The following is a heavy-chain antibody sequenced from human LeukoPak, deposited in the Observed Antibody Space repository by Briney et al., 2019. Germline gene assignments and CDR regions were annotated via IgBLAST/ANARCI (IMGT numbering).Heavy chain of an antibody. CDR2: VSSDGSID. CDR1: GFTFSNYG. CDR3: AREGMGTTFSAWFDP. V-gene: IGHV3-30*03. Sequence: GGSLRLSCAASGFTFSNYGMHWVCQAPGKGLEWVAVVSSDGSIDYYADSLRGRFTVSRDNSKNTMFLQFNTLRPEDTAVYYCAREGMGTTFSAWFDPWGQGTLVTVSS. D-gene: IGHD1-7*01. J-gene: IGHJ5*02.